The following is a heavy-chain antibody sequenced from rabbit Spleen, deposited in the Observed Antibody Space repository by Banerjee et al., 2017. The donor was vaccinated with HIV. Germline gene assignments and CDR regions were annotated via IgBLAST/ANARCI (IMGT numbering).Heavy chain of an antibody. Sequence: QQQLEESGGGLVKPGGTLTLTCTASRFSFSSIYWICWVRQAPGKGMEWIACIHTGSSGSTYYASWAKGRFTITRSTSLNTVTLQLNSLTAADTATYFCARDPNYASGHYIYSFWGPGTLVTVS. CDR3: ARDPNYASGHYIYSF. V-gene: IGHV1S45*01. CDR2: IHTGSSGST. J-gene: IGHJ4*01. D-gene: IGHD1-1*01. CDR1: RFSFSSIYW.